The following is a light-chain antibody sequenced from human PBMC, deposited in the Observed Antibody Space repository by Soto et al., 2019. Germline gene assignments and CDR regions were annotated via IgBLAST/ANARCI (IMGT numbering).Light chain of an antibody. J-gene: IGLJ1*01. Sequence: QSALTQPASVSGSPGQSITISCTGTSSDVGGYNYVSWYQQHPGKAPKLMIFEVSNRPLGLSNRFSGSKSGNTASLTISGLQAEDEAAYYCSSYTSINTRVFGTGTKLTVL. CDR2: EVS. CDR1: SSDVGGYNY. V-gene: IGLV2-14*01. CDR3: SSYTSINTRV.